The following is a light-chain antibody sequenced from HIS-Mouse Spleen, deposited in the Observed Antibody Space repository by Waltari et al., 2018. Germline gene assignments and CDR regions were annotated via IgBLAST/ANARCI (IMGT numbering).Light chain of an antibody. Sequence: SYELTQPPSVSVSPGQTASITCSGDKLGDKYACWYQQKPGQSPVQVIYQDSKRPSGIPERFSGSTSGNTATLTISGTQAMDEADYYCQAWDSSTLVFCGGTKLTVL. CDR3: QAWDSSTLV. CDR1: KLGDKY. V-gene: IGLV3-1*01. J-gene: IGLJ2*01. CDR2: QDS.